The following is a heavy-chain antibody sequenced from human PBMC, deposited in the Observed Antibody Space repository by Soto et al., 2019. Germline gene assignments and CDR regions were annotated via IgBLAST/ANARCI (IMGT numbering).Heavy chain of an antibody. CDR1: GYTFSSYA. J-gene: IGHJ6*03. D-gene: IGHD3-3*01. CDR3: AKDLGTDDFWSAYYTYYYMDV. Sequence: EVQLLESGGGLVQPGGSLRLSCAASGYTFSSYALNWVRQAPGKGLEWVSVISASGDNTYYADSVKGRFTISRDNSKNTLYLQMNSLRAEDTAVYYCAKDLGTDDFWSAYYTYYYMDVWGKGTTVTVPS. V-gene: IGHV3-23*01. CDR2: ISASGDNT.